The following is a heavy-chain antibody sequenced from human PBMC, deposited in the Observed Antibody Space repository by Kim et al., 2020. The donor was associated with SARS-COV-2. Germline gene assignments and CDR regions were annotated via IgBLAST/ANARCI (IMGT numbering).Heavy chain of an antibody. CDR3: ARGRGHIVGTSYFD. D-gene: IGHD2-21*01. CDR1: VDSITSGGYY. Sequence: SETLSLTCTVSVDSITSGGYYWSWIRQHPGKGLEWIGHIYSTGSTFYKPSLKSRIIISVDTSKNQFSLDVSSVTEADTADYYCARGRGHIVGTSYFD. J-gene: IGHJ4*01. V-gene: IGHV4-31*03. CDR2: IYSTGST.